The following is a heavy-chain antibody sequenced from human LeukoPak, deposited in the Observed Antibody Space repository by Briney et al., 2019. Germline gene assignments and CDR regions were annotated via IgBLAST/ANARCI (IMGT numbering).Heavy chain of an antibody. Sequence: GGSLRLSCAASGFTFSSYAMHWVRQAPGKGLEWVAVISYDGSNKYYADSVKGRFTISRDNSKNTLYLQMNSLRAEDTAVYYCGTGTPGWGQGTLVTVSS. V-gene: IGHV3-30*04. D-gene: IGHD1-1*01. J-gene: IGHJ4*02. CDR3: GTGTPG. CDR2: ISYDGSNK. CDR1: GFTFSSYA.